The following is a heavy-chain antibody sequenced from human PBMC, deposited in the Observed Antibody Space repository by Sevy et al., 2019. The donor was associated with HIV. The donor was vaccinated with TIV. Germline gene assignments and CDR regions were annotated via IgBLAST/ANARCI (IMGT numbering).Heavy chain of an antibody. V-gene: IGHV3-30*03. CDR3: ARDYDLVYYFDY. Sequence: GGSLRLSCAASGFTFSSYGMHWVRQAPGKGLEWVAVISYDGSNKYYADSVKGRFTISRDNSKNTLYLQMNSLRAEDTAMYYCARDYDLVYYFDYWGQGTLVTVSS. D-gene: IGHD3-22*01. J-gene: IGHJ4*02. CDR2: ISYDGSNK. CDR1: GFTFSSYG.